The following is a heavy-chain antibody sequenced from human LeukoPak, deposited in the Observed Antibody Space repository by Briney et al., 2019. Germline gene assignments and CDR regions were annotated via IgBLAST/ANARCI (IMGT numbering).Heavy chain of an antibody. V-gene: IGHV1-18*01. CDR2: ISAYNGNT. Sequence: ASVKVSCKASGYTFTSYGISWVRQAPGQGLEWMGWISAYNGNTNYAQKFQGRVTIAADKSTSTAYMELSSLRSEDTAVYYCARARDYYGSGSYVTYYYYMDVWGKGTTVTVSS. CDR1: GYTFTSYG. CDR3: ARARDYYGSGSYVTYYYYMDV. J-gene: IGHJ6*03. D-gene: IGHD3-10*01.